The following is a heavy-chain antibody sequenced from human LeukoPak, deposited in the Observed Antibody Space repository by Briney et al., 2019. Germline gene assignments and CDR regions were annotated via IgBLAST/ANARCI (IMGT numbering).Heavy chain of an antibody. D-gene: IGHD6-19*01. CDR2: INTNTGNP. CDR1: GYTFTSYA. J-gene: IGHJ6*02. Sequence: GASVKVSCKASGYTFTSYAMNWVRQAPGQGLEWMGWINTNTGNPTYAQGLTGRFVFSLDTSVSTAYLQISSLKAEDTAVYYCARVPTAYSSGWYPFYYYGMDVWGQGTTVTVSS. CDR3: ARVPTAYSSGWYPFYYYGMDV. V-gene: IGHV7-4-1*02.